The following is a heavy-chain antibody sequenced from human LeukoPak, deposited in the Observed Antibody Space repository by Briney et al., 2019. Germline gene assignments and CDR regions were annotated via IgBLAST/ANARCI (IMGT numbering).Heavy chain of an antibody. CDR3: ARFVYSNYLAH. V-gene: IGHV4-59*12. J-gene: IGHJ4*02. D-gene: IGHD4-11*01. Sequence: SETLSLTCTVSGGSISSYYWSWIRQPPGKGLEWIGYIYYSGSTYYADSVKGRFTISRDNSKNTLYLLMNSLRAEDTAVYYCARFVYSNYLAHWGQGTLVTVFS. CDR1: GGSISSYY. CDR2: IYYSGST.